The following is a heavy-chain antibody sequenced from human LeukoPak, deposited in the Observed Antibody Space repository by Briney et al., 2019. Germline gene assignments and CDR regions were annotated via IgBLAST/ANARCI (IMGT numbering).Heavy chain of an antibody. D-gene: IGHD3/OR15-3a*01. CDR1: GSTFSSYS. Sequence: GGSLRLSCAASGSTFSSYSMNWVRQAPGKGLEWVSYISSSSSTIYYADSVKGRFTISRDNAKNSLYLRMNSLRDEDTAVYYCARVALDFWTPAFDYWGQGTLVTVSS. V-gene: IGHV3-48*02. J-gene: IGHJ4*02. CDR2: ISSSSSTI. CDR3: ARVALDFWTPAFDY.